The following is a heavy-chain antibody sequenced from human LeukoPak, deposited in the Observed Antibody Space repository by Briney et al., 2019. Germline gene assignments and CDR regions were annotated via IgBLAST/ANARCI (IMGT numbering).Heavy chain of an antibody. CDR1: GGSISSSSYY. D-gene: IGHD4-17*01. J-gene: IGHJ4*02. Sequence: SETLSLTCTVSGGSISSSSYYWGWIRQPPGTGLEWIGSIYYSGSTYYNPSLMSQVTISVDMSKNKFYLKLSSVNAADAAGYYRARFYGDYPLFDYWGQGTLVTVSS. CDR2: IYYSGST. CDR3: ARFYGDYPLFDY. V-gene: IGHV4-39*07.